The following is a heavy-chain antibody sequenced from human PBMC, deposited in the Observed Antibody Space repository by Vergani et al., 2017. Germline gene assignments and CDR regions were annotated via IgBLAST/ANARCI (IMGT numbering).Heavy chain of an antibody. V-gene: IGHV3-7*01. Sequence: EVQLVESGGGLVQPGGSLRLSCAASRFSIRTYWMSWVRQPPGKGLEWVANIKRQGSGNDYVNSAEGRFTISRDDAKNSIYLQMNSLRTDDTATYYCAKHFRGWGIDYWGQGTQVIVSS. J-gene: IGHJ4*02. CDR3: AKHFRGWGIDY. CDR2: IKRQGSGN. D-gene: IGHD3-16*01. CDR1: RFSIRTYW.